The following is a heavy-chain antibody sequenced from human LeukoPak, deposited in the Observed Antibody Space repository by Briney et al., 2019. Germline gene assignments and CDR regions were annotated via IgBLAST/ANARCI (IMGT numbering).Heavy chain of an antibody. V-gene: IGHV3-21*01. CDR1: GFTFSSYW. CDR2: ISSSSSYI. J-gene: IGHJ4*02. CDR3: ARFTRSASYEVD. D-gene: IGHD3-10*01. Sequence: GGSLRLSCAASGFTFSSYWMSWVRQAPGKGLEWVSSISSSSSYIYYADSVKGRFTVSRDNAKNSVYLEMNSLRVEDTGIYYCARFTRSASYEVDWGQGTLVTVS.